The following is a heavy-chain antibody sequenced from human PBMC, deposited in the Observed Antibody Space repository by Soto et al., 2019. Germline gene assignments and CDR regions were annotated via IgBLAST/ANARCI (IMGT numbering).Heavy chain of an antibody. CDR1: GFTFSDYT. Sequence: EVQLLESGGGLVQPGGSLTLSCAASGFTFSDYTMSWVRQGQGKVLECISVILSDYNTYYADSVRGRFTISRDNSKNTLYLEMNSLRAEDTAVYYCTRRTSGYFGYWGQGALVTVSS. CDR3: TRRTSGYFGY. D-gene: IGHD6-19*01. V-gene: IGHV3-23*03. J-gene: IGHJ4*02. CDR2: ILSDYNT.